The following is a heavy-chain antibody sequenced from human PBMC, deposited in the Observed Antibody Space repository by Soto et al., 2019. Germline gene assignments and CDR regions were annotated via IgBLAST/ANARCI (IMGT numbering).Heavy chain of an antibody. CDR3: AGGGVVRGVPPYYCYYMDV. Sequence: QVQLQQWGAGLLKPSETLSLTCAVYGGSFSGYYWSWIRQPPGKGLEWIGEINHSGSTNYNPSLTNRIPLSVAPSKHRVPPELTSGARPGPAFFYRAGGGVVRGVPPYYCYYMDVWGKGTTVTVSS. V-gene: IGHV4-34*01. J-gene: IGHJ6*03. CDR1: GGSFSGYY. D-gene: IGHD3-10*01. CDR2: INHSGST.